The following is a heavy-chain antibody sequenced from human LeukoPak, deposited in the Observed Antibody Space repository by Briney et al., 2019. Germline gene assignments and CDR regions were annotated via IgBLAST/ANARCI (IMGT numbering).Heavy chain of an antibody. Sequence: GGSLRLSCAASGFTFSSYGMHWVRQAPGKGLEWVAVISYDGSNKYYADSVTGRFTISRDNSKNTLYLQMNSLRAEDTAVYYCARGIYYFDYWGQGTLVTVSS. J-gene: IGHJ4*02. CDR3: ARGIYYFDY. V-gene: IGHV3-30*03. CDR1: GFTFSSYG. CDR2: ISYDGSNK.